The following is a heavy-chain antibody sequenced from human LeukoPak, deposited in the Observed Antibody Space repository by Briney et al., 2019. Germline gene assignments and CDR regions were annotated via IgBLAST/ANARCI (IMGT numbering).Heavy chain of an antibody. CDR3: AKDRSYYESSGYYYGGPDAFDI. D-gene: IGHD3-22*01. V-gene: IGHV3-7*03. CDR1: GFTFSSYW. CDR2: IKQDGSEK. J-gene: IGHJ3*02. Sequence: PGGSLRLSCAASGFTFSSYWMSWVRQAPGKGLEWVANIKQDGSEKYYVDSVKGRFTISRDNAKNSLYLQMNSLRAEDTAVYYCAKDRSYYESSGYYYGGPDAFDIWGQGTMVTVSS.